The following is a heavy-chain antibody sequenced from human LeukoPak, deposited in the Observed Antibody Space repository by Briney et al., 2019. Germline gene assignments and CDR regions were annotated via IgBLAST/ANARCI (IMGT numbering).Heavy chain of an antibody. D-gene: IGHD2-8*01. Sequence: ASVKVSCEASGYTFTSYDINWVRQATGQGLEWMGWMNPNSGNTGYAQKFQGRVTMTRNTSISTAYMELSSLRSEDTAVYYCARTNPQLDAFDIWGQGTMVTVSS. CDR2: MNPNSGNT. J-gene: IGHJ3*02. CDR1: GYTFTSYD. CDR3: ARTNPQLDAFDI. V-gene: IGHV1-8*01.